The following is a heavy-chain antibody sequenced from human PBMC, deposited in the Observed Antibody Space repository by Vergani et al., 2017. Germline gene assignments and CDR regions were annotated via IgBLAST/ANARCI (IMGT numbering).Heavy chain of an antibody. CDR2: INHSGST. CDR3: ARGGYSYGYDY. Sequence: QVQLQQWGAGLLKPSETLSLTCAVYGGSFSGYYWSWIRQPPGKGLEWIGEINHSGSTNYNPSLESRVTISVDTSKNQFSLKLSSVTAADTAVYYCARGGYSYGYDYWGQGTLVTVSS. CDR1: GGSFSGYY. D-gene: IGHD5-18*01. J-gene: IGHJ4*02. V-gene: IGHV4-34*01.